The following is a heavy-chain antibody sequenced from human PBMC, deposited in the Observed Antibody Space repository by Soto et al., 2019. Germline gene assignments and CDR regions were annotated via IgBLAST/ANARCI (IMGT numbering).Heavy chain of an antibody. CDR3: ARDYNFWSGYYYYGMDV. CDR1: VYPFTGYY. Sequence: XSVEVSCKASVYPFTGYYMHWVRQAPGQGLEWMGWINPNSGGTNYAQKFQGRVTMTRDTSISTAYMELSRLRSDDTAVYYCARDYNFWSGYYYYGMDVWGQGTTFTVSS. CDR2: INPNSGGT. V-gene: IGHV1-2*02. D-gene: IGHD3-3*01. J-gene: IGHJ6*02.